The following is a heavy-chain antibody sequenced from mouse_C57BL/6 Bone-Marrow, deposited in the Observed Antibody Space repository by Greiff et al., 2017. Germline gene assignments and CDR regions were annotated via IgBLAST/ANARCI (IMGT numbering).Heavy chain of an antibody. Sequence: QVQLQQPGAELVKPGASVKMSCKASGYTFTSYWITWVKQRPGQGLEWIGDIYPGSGSTNYNEKFKSKATLTVDTSSSTAYMQLSSLTSEDSAVYYCAGVYYGYETWFAYWGQGTLVTVSA. V-gene: IGHV1-55*01. CDR1: GYTFTSYW. D-gene: IGHD2-2*01. CDR3: AGVYYGYETWFAY. CDR2: IYPGSGST. J-gene: IGHJ3*01.